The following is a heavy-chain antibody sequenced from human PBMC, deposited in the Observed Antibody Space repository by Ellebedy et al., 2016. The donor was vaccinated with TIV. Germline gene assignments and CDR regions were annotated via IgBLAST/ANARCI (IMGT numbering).Heavy chain of an antibody. CDR2: IRGSGGGT. CDR3: AKRVTMVREVITYYHYAMDV. CDR1: GFAFRSYA. V-gene: IGHV3-23*01. J-gene: IGHJ6*02. D-gene: IGHD3-10*01. Sequence: GESLKISCAASGFAFRSYAMNCVRQAPGKGLELVSGIRGSGGGTYYADSVKGRFTISRDNSNSTLYLHMNSLRAEDTAVYYCAKRVTMVREVITYYHYAMDVWGQGTTVTVSS.